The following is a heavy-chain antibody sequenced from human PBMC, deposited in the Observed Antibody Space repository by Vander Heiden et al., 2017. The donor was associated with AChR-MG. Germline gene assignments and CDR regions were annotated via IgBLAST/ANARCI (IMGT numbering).Heavy chain of an antibody. CDR3: ASGSYYIDY. D-gene: IGHD3-10*01. Sequence: QVQLVQSGAEVKKPGASVKVSCKAPGTSFTSYAMNWVRQAPGQRPEWMGWVTAGYGDTKYSQKFQGRVTITRDTSASTAYMELSSLRSEDTAVYYCASGSYYIDYWGQGTLVTVSS. CDR2: VTAGYGDT. CDR1: GTSFTSYA. J-gene: IGHJ4*02. V-gene: IGHV1-3*01.